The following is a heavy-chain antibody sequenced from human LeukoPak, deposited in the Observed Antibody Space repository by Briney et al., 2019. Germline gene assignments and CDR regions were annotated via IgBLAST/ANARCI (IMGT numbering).Heavy chain of an antibody. CDR2: ISNSSTYI. Sequence: PGGSLRLSCAASGFTFSGYTMTWVRRAPGKGLEWVSSISNSSTYIYYADSVKGRFTISRDNVQNSLYLQMNSLRAEDTAVYYCARWVCTSTSCYYFDYWGQGTLVTVSS. D-gene: IGHD2-2*01. V-gene: IGHV3-21*01. J-gene: IGHJ4*02. CDR3: ARWVCTSTSCYYFDY. CDR1: GFTFSGYT.